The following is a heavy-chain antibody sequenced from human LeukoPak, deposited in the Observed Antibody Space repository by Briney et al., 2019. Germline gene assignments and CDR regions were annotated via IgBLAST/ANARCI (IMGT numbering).Heavy chain of an antibody. Sequence: SGPTLVKPTQTLTLTCTFSGFSLSTSGVGVGWIRQPPGKALEWLVLIYWDDDKRYSPSLKSRLTITKDTSKNQVVLTMTNMDPVDTATYYCAHRTTMTTVTPSAFDIWGQGTMVTVSS. CDR2: IYWDDDK. V-gene: IGHV2-5*02. D-gene: IGHD4-17*01. CDR3: AHRTTMTTVTPSAFDI. J-gene: IGHJ3*02. CDR1: GFSLSTSGVG.